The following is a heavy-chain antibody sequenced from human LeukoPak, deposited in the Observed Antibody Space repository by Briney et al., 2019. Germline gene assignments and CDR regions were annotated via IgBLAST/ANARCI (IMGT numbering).Heavy chain of an antibody. Sequence: SETLSLTCTVSGGSISSYYWSWLRQPPGKGLEWIGYIYYSGSTNYNPSLKSRVTISVDTSKNQFSLKLSSVTAADTAVYYCARGGDFWSGYLNDNWFDPWGQGTLVTVSS. CDR2: IYYSGST. V-gene: IGHV4-59*01. CDR3: ARGGDFWSGYLNDNWFDP. J-gene: IGHJ5*02. D-gene: IGHD3-3*01. CDR1: GGSISSYY.